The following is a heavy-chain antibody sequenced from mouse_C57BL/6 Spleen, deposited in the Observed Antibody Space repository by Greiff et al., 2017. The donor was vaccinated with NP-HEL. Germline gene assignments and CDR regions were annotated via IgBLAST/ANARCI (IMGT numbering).Heavy chain of an antibody. CDR1: GYTFTSYW. D-gene: IGHD1-1*01. CDR2: IDPSDSYT. V-gene: IGHV1-69*01. CDR3: ARGTTGEFGD. Sequence: QVQLKQPGAELVMPGASVKLSCKASGYTFTSYWMHWVKQRPGQGLEWIGEIDPSDSYTNYNQKFKGKSTLTVDKSSSTAYMQLSSLTSEDSAVYYCARGTTGEFGDWGQGTTLTVAS. J-gene: IGHJ2*01.